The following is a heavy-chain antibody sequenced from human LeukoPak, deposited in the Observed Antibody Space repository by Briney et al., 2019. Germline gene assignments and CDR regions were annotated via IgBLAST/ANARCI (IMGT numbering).Heavy chain of an antibody. CDR3: ARYCSSTTCPPGRPFDI. CDR2: ISGSGGST. J-gene: IGHJ3*02. Sequence: GGSLRLSCAASGFTFSSYAMSWVRQAPGKGLEWVSAISGSGGSTYYADSVKGRFTISRDNSKNTLYLQMSSLRAGDTAIYYCARYCSSTTCPPGRPFDIWGQGTMVTVSS. D-gene: IGHD2-2*01. CDR1: GFTFSSYA. V-gene: IGHV3-23*01.